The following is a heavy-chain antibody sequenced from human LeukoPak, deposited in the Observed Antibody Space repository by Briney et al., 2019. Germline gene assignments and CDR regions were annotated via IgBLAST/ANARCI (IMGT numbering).Heavy chain of an antibody. CDR3: ARSFYYYGSGGYGATIDY. D-gene: IGHD3-10*01. Sequence: ASVKVSCKASGGTFSSYAISWVRQAPGQGLEWMGRIIPILGIANYAQKFQGRVTITADKSTSTAYMEPSSLRSEDTAVYYCARSFYYYGSGGYGATIDYWGQGTLVTVSS. CDR1: GGTFSSYA. V-gene: IGHV1-69*04. CDR2: IIPILGIA. J-gene: IGHJ4*02.